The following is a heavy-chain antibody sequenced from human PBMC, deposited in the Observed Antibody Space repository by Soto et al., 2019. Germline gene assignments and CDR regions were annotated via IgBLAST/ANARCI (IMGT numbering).Heavy chain of an antibody. J-gene: IGHJ5*02. V-gene: IGHV4-34*01. CDR1: GGSFSGYY. CDR2: INHSGST. D-gene: IGHD6-19*01. CDR3: ARSGYSSGWRGFWFDP. Sequence: SETLSLTCAVYGGSFSGYYLSWIRQPPGKGLEWIGEINHSGSTNYNPSLKSRVTISVDTSKNRFSLKLSSVTAADTAVYYCARSGYSSGWRGFWFDPWGQGTLVTVSS.